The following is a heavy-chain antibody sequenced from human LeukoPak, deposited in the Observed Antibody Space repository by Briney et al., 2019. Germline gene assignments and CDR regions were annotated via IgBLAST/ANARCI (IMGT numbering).Heavy chain of an antibody. CDR3: AKSMVQRVIITIALFAY. CDR1: RLTFSGYA. Sequence: PVRSLRLSCAPSRLTFSGYAMSWGPGAPRGGHWWGSAISSTSGSTYYADSVHARFTISRHNSKQTLYLQMNSLRAEDTAVYYCAKSMVQRVIITIALFAYWGQGTLVTVYS. J-gene: IGHJ4*02. D-gene: IGHD3-10*01. CDR2: ISSTSGST. V-gene: IGHV3-23*01.